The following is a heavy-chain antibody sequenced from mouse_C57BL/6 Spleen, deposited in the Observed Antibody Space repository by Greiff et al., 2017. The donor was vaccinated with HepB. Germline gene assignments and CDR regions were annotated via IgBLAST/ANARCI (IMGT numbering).Heavy chain of an antibody. Sequence: QVQLQQPGAELVRPGSSVKLSCKASGYTFTSYWMDWVKQRPGQGLEWIGNIYPSDSETHYNQKFKDKATLTVDKSSSTAYMQLSSLTSEDSAVYYCARSRGNYGGSWFAYWGQGTLVTVAA. CDR1: GYTFTSYW. CDR3: ARSRGNYGGSWFAY. V-gene: IGHV1-61*01. D-gene: IGHD2-1*01. J-gene: IGHJ3*01. CDR2: IYPSDSET.